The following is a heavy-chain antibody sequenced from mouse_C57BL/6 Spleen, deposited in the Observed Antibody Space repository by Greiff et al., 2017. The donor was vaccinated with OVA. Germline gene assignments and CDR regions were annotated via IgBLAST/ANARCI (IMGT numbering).Heavy chain of an antibody. D-gene: IGHD4-1*02. Sequence: VHLVESGPGLVAPSQSLSITCTVSGFSLTSYAISWVRQPPGKGLEWLGVIWPGGGTNYNSALKSRLSISKDNSKSQVFLKMNSLQTDDTARYYCARTATGGFHYAMDYWGQGTSVTVSS. V-gene: IGHV2-9-1*01. CDR1: GFSLTSYA. CDR2: IWPGGGT. J-gene: IGHJ4*01. CDR3: ARTATGGFHYAMDY.